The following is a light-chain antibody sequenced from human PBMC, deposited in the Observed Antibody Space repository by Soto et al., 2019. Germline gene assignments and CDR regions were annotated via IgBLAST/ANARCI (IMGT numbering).Light chain of an antibody. J-gene: IGKJ4*01. CDR2: DAS. CDR1: QSVSKY. CDR3: QQRSNWPQIT. Sequence: EIVLTQSPATLSLSPGERATLSCRASQSVSKYLAWYQQKPGQAPRLLIHDASNRATGIPARFSVSGSGTDFTLTISSLEPEDFGVYDCQQRSNWPQITFGGGTKVEIK. V-gene: IGKV3-11*01.